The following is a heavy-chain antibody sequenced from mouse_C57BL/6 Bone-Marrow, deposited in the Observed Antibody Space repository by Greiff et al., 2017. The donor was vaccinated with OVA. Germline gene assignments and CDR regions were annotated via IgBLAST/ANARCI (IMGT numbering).Heavy chain of an antibody. CDR2: IHPNSGST. D-gene: IGHD1-1*01. V-gene: IGHV1-64*01. CDR3: ARHYYGSPTWFAY. CDR1: GYTFTSYW. J-gene: IGHJ3*01. Sequence: HLQHSGAELLNPCSSVKLSCKASGYTFTSYWMHWVKQRPGQGLEWIGMIHPNSGSTKYNEKFKSKATLTVDKSSSTAYMQPVSLTSEDSAVYYCARHYYGSPTWFAYWGQGTLVTVSA.